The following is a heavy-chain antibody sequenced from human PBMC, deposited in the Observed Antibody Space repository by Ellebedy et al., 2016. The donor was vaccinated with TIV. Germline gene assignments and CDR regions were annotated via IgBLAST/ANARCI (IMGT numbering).Heavy chain of an antibody. Sequence: ASVKVSCKASGYIFTGYYIHWVRQAPGQGLEWMGWISAYNGNTDYAQKLQGRVSLTTDTSATTASMELRRLRPDDIAVYYCARKGPFVYDSSGFSDYWGQGTLVSVSS. J-gene: IGHJ4*02. CDR2: ISAYNGNT. CDR3: ARKGPFVYDSSGFSDY. CDR1: GYIFTGYY. V-gene: IGHV1-18*03. D-gene: IGHD3-22*01.